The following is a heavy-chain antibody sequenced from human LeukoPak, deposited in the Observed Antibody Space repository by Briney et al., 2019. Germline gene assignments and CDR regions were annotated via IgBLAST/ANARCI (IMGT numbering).Heavy chain of an antibody. CDR1: GGSISSSSYY. CDR2: IYYSGST. J-gene: IGHJ3*02. V-gene: IGHV4-39*07. D-gene: IGHD3-10*01. CDR3: AAEELYGSGSYDAFDI. Sequence: PSETLSLTCTVSGGSISSSSYYWGWIRQPPGKGLGWIGSIYYSGSTYYNPSLKSRVTISVDTSKNQFSLKLSSVTAADTAVYYCAAEELYGSGSYDAFDIWGQGTMVTVSS.